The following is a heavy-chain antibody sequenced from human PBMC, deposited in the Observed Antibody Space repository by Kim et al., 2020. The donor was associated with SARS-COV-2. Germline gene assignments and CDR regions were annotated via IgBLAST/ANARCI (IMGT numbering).Heavy chain of an antibody. J-gene: IGHJ3*02. CDR2: IIPILGIA. CDR1: GGTFSSYA. CDR3: ARGGPFDAFDI. Sequence: SVKVSCKASGGTFSSYAISWVRQAPGQGLEWMGRIIPILGIANYAQKFQGRVTITADKSTSTAYMELSSLRSEDTAVYYCARGGPFDAFDIWGQGTMVTVSS. D-gene: IGHD1-26*01. V-gene: IGHV1-69*04.